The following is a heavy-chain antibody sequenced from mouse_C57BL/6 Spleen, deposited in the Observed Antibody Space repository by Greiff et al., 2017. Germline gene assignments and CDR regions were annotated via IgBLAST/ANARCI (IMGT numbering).Heavy chain of an antibody. J-gene: IGHJ2*01. CDR1: GFNIKDYY. Sequence: EVQLQQSGAELVRPGASVKLSCTASGFNIKDYYMHWVKQRPEQGLEWIGRIDPEDGDTEYAPQFQGKATMTADTSSNTAYLQLSSLTSEDTAVYDCTTPRVVATGDYFDYWGQGTTLTVSS. V-gene: IGHV14-1*01. CDR2: IDPEDGDT. CDR3: TTPRVVATGDYFDY. D-gene: IGHD1-1*01.